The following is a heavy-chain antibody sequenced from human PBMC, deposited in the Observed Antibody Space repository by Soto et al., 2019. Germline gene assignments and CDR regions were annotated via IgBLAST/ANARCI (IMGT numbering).Heavy chain of an antibody. V-gene: IGHV1-24*01. D-gene: IGHD3-22*01. CDR3: AIVPRDNYYYRSGGEY. J-gene: IGHJ4*02. CDR1: GYSLTELS. CDR2: FDPKDGET. Sequence: ASVKVSCKVSGYSLTELSMHWVRQAPGKGLEWMGGFDPKDGETVYAQKFQGRVTMTEDTSTDTAYMELSSLRSEDTAVFYCAIVPRDNYYYRSGGEYWGQGTQVTVSS.